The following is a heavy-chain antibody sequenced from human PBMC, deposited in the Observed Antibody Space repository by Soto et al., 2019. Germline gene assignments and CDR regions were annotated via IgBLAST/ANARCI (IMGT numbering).Heavy chain of an antibody. CDR1: GFTFSNYW. D-gene: IGHD3-22*01. Sequence: GGSLRLSCAASGFTFSNYWMYWVRQSPGKGLEWVANIKQDGGEKYYVDSVKGRFTISRDNAKNPLYLQMHSLRAEDTAVYYCARCSNYYPYYFDSWGQGTLVTVSS. CDR3: ARCSNYYPYYFDS. J-gene: IGHJ4*02. V-gene: IGHV3-7*03. CDR2: IKQDGGEK.